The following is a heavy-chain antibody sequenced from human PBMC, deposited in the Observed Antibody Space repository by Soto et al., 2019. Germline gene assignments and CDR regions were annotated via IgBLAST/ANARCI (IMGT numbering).Heavy chain of an antibody. J-gene: IGHJ4*02. D-gene: IGHD3-10*01. CDR1: GFTFSSYA. Sequence: GGSLRLSCAASGFTFSSYAMHWVRQAPGKGLEWVAVISYDGSNKYYADSVKGRFTISRDNSKNTLYLQMNSLRAEDTAVYYCYGSGSYYLENPLDYWGQGTLVTVSS. CDR2: ISYDGSNK. V-gene: IGHV3-30-3*01. CDR3: YGSGSYYLENPLDY.